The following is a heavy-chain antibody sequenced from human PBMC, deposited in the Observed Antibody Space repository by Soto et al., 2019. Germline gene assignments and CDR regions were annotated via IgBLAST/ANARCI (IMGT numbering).Heavy chain of an antibody. V-gene: IGHV3-48*02. J-gene: IGHJ6*02. CDR3: VRGNIAYSCSNTRPCGMDV. CDR1: GFTFTTYS. Sequence: EVQLVESGGGLVQPGGSLRLSCAASGFTFTTYSMSWFRQAPGKGLEWVSYITSSSGTIYYADSAKGRFTISRDNAKNSLYRQMNGLRDEDTAVYYCVRGNIAYSCSNTRPCGMDVWGQGTPVTGSS. D-gene: IGHD6-13*01. CDR2: ITSSSGTI.